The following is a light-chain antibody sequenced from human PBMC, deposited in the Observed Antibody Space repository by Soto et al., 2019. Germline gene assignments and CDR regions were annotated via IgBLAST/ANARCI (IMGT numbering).Light chain of an antibody. V-gene: IGKV2-28*01. CDR3: MQALQIPWT. CDR1: QSLLHTDGYNF. CDR2: LGS. J-gene: IGKJ1*01. Sequence: DIVMTQSPLSLPVTPGEPASISCRSSQSLLHTDGYNFLGWYLQKPGQSPQLLIYLGSNRASEVPDRLSGSGSGTDFTLKISRVEADDVGVYYCMQALQIPWTFGQGTKVEIK.